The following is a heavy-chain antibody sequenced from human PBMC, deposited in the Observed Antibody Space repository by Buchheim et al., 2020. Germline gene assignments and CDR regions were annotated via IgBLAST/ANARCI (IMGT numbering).Heavy chain of an antibody. V-gene: IGHV3-30*18. CDR3: ANDRVRCRGGSCHNHYYYYYCMDV. D-gene: IGHD2-15*01. CDR1: GFTFSSYG. CDR2: ISYDGSNK. Sequence: QVQLVESGGGAGQPGRSLRLSCAASGFTFSSYGMHWVRQAPGKGLEWVAVISYDGSNKYYADSVKGRFTISRDNSKNTMYLQMNSLRAEDPTASYSANDRVRCRGGSCHNHYYYYYCMDVWCQGTT. J-gene: IGHJ6*02.